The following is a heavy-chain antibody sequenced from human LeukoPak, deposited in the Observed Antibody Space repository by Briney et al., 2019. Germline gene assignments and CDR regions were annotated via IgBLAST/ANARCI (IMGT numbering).Heavy chain of an antibody. CDR2: TYYSGST. V-gene: IGHV4-39*01. CDR3: ARHPLYGDYVAGNY. Sequence: PSETLSLTCTVSGGSISSSSYYWGWIRQPPGKGLEWIGSTYYSGSTYYNPSLKSRVTISVDTCQNQFSLKLSSVTAADTAVYYCARHPLYGDYVAGNYWGQGTLVTVSS. J-gene: IGHJ4*02. CDR1: GGSISSSSYY. D-gene: IGHD4-17*01.